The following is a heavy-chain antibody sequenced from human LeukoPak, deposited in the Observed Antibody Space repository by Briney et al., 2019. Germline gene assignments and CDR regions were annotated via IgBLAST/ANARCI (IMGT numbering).Heavy chain of an antibody. CDR3: AKDMAADYYYYYGMDV. D-gene: IGHD6-19*01. Sequence: GGSLRLSCAASGFTFDDYAIHWVRQAPGKGLEWVSGISWNSGSIGYADSVKGRFTISRDNAKNSLYLQMNSLRAEDTPLYYCAKDMAADYYYYYGMDVWGQGTTVTVSS. CDR2: ISWNSGSI. CDR1: GFTFDDYA. V-gene: IGHV3-9*01. J-gene: IGHJ6*02.